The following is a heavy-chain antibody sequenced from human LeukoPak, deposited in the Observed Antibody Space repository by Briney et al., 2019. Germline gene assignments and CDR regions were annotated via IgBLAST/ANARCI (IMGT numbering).Heavy chain of an antibody. V-gene: IGHV3-7*03. CDR3: AIRVGASCGLWPYYFDY. CDR1: GFTFSSYW. J-gene: IGHJ4*02. D-gene: IGHD1-26*01. CDR2: IRQDGSQK. Sequence: PGGSLRLSCAASGFTFSSYWMSWVRQAPGKGLEWVATIRQDGSQKYYVDSVKGRFTISRDNAKNSLYLQMNSLRAEDTAVYYCAIRVGASCGLWPYYFDYWGQGTLVTVSS.